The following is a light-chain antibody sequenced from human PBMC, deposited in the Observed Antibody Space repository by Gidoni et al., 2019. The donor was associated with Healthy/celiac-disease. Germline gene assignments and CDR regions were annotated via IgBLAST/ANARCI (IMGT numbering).Light chain of an antibody. CDR2: AAS. CDR1: QSISSY. J-gene: IGKJ1*01. V-gene: IGKV1-39*01. CDR3: QQSYSTPRT. Sequence: DILITQSPSSLSASVGDRVTITCRASQSISSYLNWYQQKPGKAPKLLIYAASSLKSGVPSRFSGSGSGTDFTLTISSLQPEDFATYYCQQSYSTPRTFGQGTKVEIK.